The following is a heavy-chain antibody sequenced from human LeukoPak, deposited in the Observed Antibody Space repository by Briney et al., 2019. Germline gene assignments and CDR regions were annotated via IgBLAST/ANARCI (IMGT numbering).Heavy chain of an antibody. CDR1: GGSMTNNTFY. Sequence: TSETLSVTCTVSGGSMTNNTFYWGWIRQPPGKGLEWIGSIYHTGPTYYNPSLKSRVTISVDTSKNQFSLKLSSVTAADTAVYYCARVLIWFGQLQNWFDPWGPGTLVTVSS. J-gene: IGHJ5*02. V-gene: IGHV4-39*07. CDR3: ARVLIWFGQLQNWFDP. D-gene: IGHD3-10*01. CDR2: IYHTGPT.